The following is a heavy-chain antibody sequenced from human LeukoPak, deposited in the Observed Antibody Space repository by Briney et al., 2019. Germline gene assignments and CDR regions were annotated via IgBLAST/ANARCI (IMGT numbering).Heavy chain of an antibody. CDR2: ISWNSGSI. CDR3: AKAYIAAAGTGAFDI. CDR1: GITFDDYA. V-gene: IGHV3-9*01. J-gene: IGHJ3*02. Sequence: GGSLRLSCAASGITFDDYAMHWVRQAPGKGLEWVSGISWNSGSIGYADSVKGRFTISRDNAKNSLYLQMNSLRAEDTALYYCAKAYIAAAGTGAFDIWGQGTMVTVSS. D-gene: IGHD6-13*01.